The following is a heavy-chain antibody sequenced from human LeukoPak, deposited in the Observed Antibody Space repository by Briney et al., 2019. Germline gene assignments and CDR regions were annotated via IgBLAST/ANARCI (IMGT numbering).Heavy chain of an antibody. CDR3: AREDSSGKTLDY. J-gene: IGHJ4*02. V-gene: IGHV3-48*03. CDR2: ISSSGSTI. D-gene: IGHD6-19*01. Sequence: GGSLRLSCAASVFTFSSYEMNWVRQAPGKGLEWVSYISSSGSTIYYADSVKGRFTISRDNAKNSLDLQMNSLRAEDTAVYYCAREDSSGKTLDYWGQGTLVTVSS. CDR1: VFTFSSYE.